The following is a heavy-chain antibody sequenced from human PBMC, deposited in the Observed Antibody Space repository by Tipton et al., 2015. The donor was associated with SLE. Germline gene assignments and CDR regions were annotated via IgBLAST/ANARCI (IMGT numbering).Heavy chain of an antibody. D-gene: IGHD3-3*01. J-gene: IGHJ5*01. Sequence: FLRLSCAASGFTFDNYVMSWVRQAPGKGLEWVSLAYSNGRTYYSEAVKGRFTISRDNSKDTVYLQMNTLKPEDTAVYYCGSAPTSFVVVGATEAFDSWGQGTLVTVSS. CDR2: AYSNGRT. CDR1: GFTFDNYV. V-gene: IGHV3-23*05. CDR3: GSAPTSFVVVGATEAFDS.